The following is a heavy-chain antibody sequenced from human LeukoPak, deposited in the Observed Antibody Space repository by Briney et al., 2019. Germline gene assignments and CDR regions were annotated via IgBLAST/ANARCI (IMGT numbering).Heavy chain of an antibody. CDR3: ARAYYYGSGSYNPGDWFDP. J-gene: IGHJ5*02. D-gene: IGHD3-10*01. Sequence: PSETLSLTCTVSGDSISSYYWSWIRQPPGKGLEWIGFIYYSGSTNYNPSLKSRATISVDTSKNQFSLKLSSVTAADTAVYYCARAYYYGSGSYNPGDWFDPWGQGTLVTVSS. CDR1: GDSISSYY. CDR2: IYYSGST. V-gene: IGHV4-59*08.